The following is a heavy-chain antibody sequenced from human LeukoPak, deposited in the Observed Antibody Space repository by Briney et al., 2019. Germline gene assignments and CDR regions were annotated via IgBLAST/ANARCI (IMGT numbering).Heavy chain of an antibody. CDR2: ISSSSSYI. CDR3: ARDLSPFLAYCGGDCPEKGAVWYFDL. CDR1: GFTFSSYS. Sequence: PGGSLRLSCAASGFTFSSYSMNWVRQAPGKGLEWVSSISSSSSYIYYADSVKGRFTISRDNAKNSLYLQMDSLRAEDTAVYYCARDLSPFLAYCGGDCPEKGAVWYFDLWGRGTLVTVSS. D-gene: IGHD2-21*02. J-gene: IGHJ2*01. V-gene: IGHV3-21*01.